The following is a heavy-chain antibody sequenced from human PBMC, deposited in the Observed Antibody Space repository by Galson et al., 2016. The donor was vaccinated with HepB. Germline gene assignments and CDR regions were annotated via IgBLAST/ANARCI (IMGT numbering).Heavy chain of an antibody. Sequence: SLRLSCAASGFTFDDYAMHWVRQAPGKGLEWVSGISWNSGSIGHADSVKGRFTISRDNAKNSLYLQMNSLRVEDTALYYCAKDKGPDKGGYFDYWGQGTLVTVSS. CDR3: AKDKGPDKGGYFDY. V-gene: IGHV3-9*01. D-gene: IGHD3-16*01. CDR1: GFTFDDYA. J-gene: IGHJ4*02. CDR2: ISWNSGSI.